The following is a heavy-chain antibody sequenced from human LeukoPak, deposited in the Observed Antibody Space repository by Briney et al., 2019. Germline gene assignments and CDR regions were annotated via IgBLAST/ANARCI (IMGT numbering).Heavy chain of an antibody. V-gene: IGHV1-18*01. CDR1: GYTFSSYG. J-gene: IGHJ3*02. CDR2: IRGYNGNT. D-gene: IGHD3-3*01. CDR3: ARDRTPDFWSGDYRDAFDI. Sequence: GASVKVSCKASGYTFSSYGISWVRQAPGQGLEWMGWIRGYNGNTNSAPKLQGRVSMTTDTSTSTAYVELRSLRSDDTAVYYRARDRTPDFWSGDYRDAFDIWGQGTMVTVSS.